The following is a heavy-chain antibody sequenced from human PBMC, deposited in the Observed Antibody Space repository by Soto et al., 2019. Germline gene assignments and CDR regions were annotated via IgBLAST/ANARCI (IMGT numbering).Heavy chain of an antibody. Sequence: SGPTLVNPTQTLTLTCTFSGSSLSTSGVGVGWIRQPPGKALEWLALIYWDDYKRYSPSLKSRLTITKDTSKNQVVLTMTNMDPVDTATYYCAHRPPGAPGYNLFDPSGQGTLVTVSS. J-gene: IGHJ5*02. V-gene: IGHV2-5*02. CDR1: GSSLSTSGVG. CDR3: AHRPPGAPGYNLFDP. CDR2: IYWDDYK.